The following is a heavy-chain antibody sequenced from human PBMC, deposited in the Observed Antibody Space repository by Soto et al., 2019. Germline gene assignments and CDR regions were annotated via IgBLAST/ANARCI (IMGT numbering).Heavy chain of an antibody. D-gene: IGHD3-3*01. CDR1: GFTFSSYA. V-gene: IGHV3-23*01. J-gene: IGHJ6*02. Sequence: GSLRLSCAASGFTFSSYAMSWVRQAPGKGLEWVSAISGSGGSTYYADSVKGRFTISRDNSKNTLYLQMNSLRAEDTAVYYCAKVRRLRFLEWSPNDYYGMDVWGQGTTVTVSS. CDR2: ISGSGGST. CDR3: AKVRRLRFLEWSPNDYYGMDV.